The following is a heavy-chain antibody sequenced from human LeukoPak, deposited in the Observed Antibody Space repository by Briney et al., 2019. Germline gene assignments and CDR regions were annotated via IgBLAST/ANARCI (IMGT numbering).Heavy chain of an antibody. CDR1: GFTVSSNY. CDR2: IYSGGST. Sequence: GGSLRLSCAASGFTVSSNYMSWVRQAPGKGLGWVSVIYSGGSTYYADSVKGRFTISRDNSKNTLYLQMNSLRAEDTAVYYCARDDPHDAFDVWGQGTMVTVSS. J-gene: IGHJ3*01. V-gene: IGHV3-66*01. CDR3: ARDDPHDAFDV.